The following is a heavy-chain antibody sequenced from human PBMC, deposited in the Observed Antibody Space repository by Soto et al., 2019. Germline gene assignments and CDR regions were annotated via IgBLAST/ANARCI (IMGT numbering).Heavy chain of an antibody. CDR3: ARDLGYGSGSYYNTVNAFDI. D-gene: IGHD3-10*01. V-gene: IGHV1-69*04. J-gene: IGHJ3*02. Sequence: SVKVSCKASGGTFSSYTISWVRQAPGQGLEWMGRIIPILGIANYAQKFQGRVTITADKSTSTAYMELSSLRSEDTAVYYCARDLGYGSGSYYNTVNAFDIWGQGTMVTVSS. CDR1: GGTFSSYT. CDR2: IIPILGIA.